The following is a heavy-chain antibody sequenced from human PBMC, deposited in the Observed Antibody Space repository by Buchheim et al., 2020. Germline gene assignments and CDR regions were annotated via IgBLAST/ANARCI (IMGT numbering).Heavy chain of an antibody. V-gene: IGHV3-33*01. D-gene: IGHD3-10*01. CDR1: GFTFSSHG. CDR2: IWFDGSTR. Sequence: QVQLVGSGGGVVQPGGSLRLSCATSGFTFSSHGMHWVRQAPGKGLEWVAIIWFDGSTRDYADSVKGRFTISRDDPKSTLYLQMNSLRAEDTAVYYCARDISYYADDYWGQGTL. J-gene: IGHJ4*02. CDR3: ARDISYYADDY.